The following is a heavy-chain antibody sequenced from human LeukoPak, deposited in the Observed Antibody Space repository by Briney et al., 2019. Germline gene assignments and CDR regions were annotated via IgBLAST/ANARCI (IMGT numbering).Heavy chain of an antibody. V-gene: IGHV3-7*03. CDR2: IKEDGGET. CDR3: ARDLTPYDATVYFGAFDI. D-gene: IGHD3-9*01. J-gene: IGHJ3*02. Sequence: GGSLRLSCAASGFTFNRYWMSWVRQAPGKGLEWLANIKEDGGETYYVDSVKGRFTISRDNAKNSLYLQMNSLRAEDTALYYCARDLTPYDATVYFGAFDIWGQGTMVTV. CDR1: GFTFNRYW.